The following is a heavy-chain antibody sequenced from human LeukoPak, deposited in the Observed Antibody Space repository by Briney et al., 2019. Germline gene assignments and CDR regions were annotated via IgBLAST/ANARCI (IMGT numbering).Heavy chain of an antibody. D-gene: IGHD3-3*01. J-gene: IGHJ4*02. CDR1: GFTFSSYW. Sequence: GGSLRLSCAASGFTFSSYWMNWARQAPGKGLVWVSRINSAGSSTSYADSVKGRFTISRDNAKNTLYLQMNSLRAEDTAVYYCASLRFLEWLDYWGQGTLVTVSS. CDR2: INSAGSST. CDR3: ASLRFLEWLDY. V-gene: IGHV3-74*01.